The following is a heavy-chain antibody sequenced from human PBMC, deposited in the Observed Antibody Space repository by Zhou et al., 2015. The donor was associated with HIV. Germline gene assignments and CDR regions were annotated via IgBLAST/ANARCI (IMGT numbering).Heavy chain of an antibody. Sequence: QVQLVQSGAEVKKPGASVKVSCKASGYSFSDHYIHWVRQGPGQGLEWMGWINLNSGRTNFAQKFQGWVTLTRDTSIATAYMELSRLQYDDTAIYYCARDCGDGYTKYYFDFWGQGTLVTVSS. V-gene: IGHV1-2*04. CDR2: INLNSGRT. J-gene: IGHJ4*02. CDR3: ARDCGDGYTKYYFDF. CDR1: GYSFSDHY. D-gene: IGHD5-24*01.